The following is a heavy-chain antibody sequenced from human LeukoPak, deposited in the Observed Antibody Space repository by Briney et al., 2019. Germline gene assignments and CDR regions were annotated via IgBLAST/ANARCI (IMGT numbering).Heavy chain of an antibody. D-gene: IGHD6-13*01. Sequence: GSSVKVSCKASGGTFSSYAISWVRQAPGQGLEWMGGIIPIFGTANYAQKFQGRVTITADKSTSTAYMELSSLRSEDTAVYYCARMAAAGTGWYYYYGMDVWGKGTTVTVSP. CDR1: GGTFSSYA. CDR2: IIPIFGTA. CDR3: ARMAAAGTGWYYYYGMDV. J-gene: IGHJ6*04. V-gene: IGHV1-69*06.